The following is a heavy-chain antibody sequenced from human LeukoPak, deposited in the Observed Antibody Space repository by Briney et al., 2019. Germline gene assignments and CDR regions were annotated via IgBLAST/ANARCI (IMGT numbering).Heavy chain of an antibody. CDR1: GGTFSSYA. V-gene: IGHV1-69*05. CDR2: IIPIFGTA. D-gene: IGHD3-3*01. CDR3: ARGSSYYDFWSGFDY. Sequence: SVKVSCKASGGTFSSYAISWVRQAPGQGLEWMGGIIPIFGTANYAQKFQGRVTITTDESTSTAYMELSSLRSEDTAVYYCARGSSYYDFWSGFDYWGQGTLVIVSS. J-gene: IGHJ4*02.